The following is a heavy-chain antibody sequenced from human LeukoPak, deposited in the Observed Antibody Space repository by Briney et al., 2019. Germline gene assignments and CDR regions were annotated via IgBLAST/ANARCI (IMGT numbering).Heavy chain of an antibody. V-gene: IGHV3-74*01. CDR3: ARKPIVNSAWYYFDF. J-gene: IGHJ4*02. CDR1: GFTFSSYW. D-gene: IGHD3-22*01. Sequence: GGSLRLSCAASGFTFSSYWMHWVRQAPGKGLVWVSRINSDGSSTSYADSVKGRFTISKDNAKNTLYLQMNSLRAEDTAVYYCARKPIVNSAWYYFDFWGQGTLVTVSS. CDR2: INSDGSST.